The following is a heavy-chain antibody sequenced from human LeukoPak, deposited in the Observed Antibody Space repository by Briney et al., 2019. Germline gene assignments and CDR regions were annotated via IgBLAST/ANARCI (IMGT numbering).Heavy chain of an antibody. D-gene: IGHD3-3*01. CDR3: ATYLRTIFGVVITSFDY. CDR2: ISSSGSTI. J-gene: IGHJ4*02. CDR1: GFTFSDYY. V-gene: IGHV3-11*04. Sequence: GRSLRLSCAASGFTFSDYYMSWIRQAPGKGLEWVSYISSSGSTIYYADSVKGRFTISRDNAKNSLYLQMNSLRAEDTAVYYCATYLRTIFGVVITSFDYWGQGTLVTVSS.